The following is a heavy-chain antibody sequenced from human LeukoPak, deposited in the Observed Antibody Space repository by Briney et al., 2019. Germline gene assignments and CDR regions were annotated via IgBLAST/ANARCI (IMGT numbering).Heavy chain of an antibody. D-gene: IGHD2-2*01. CDR3: ASDLGYCSSTSCRYFDP. CDR1: GGSISSGGYY. CDR2: ISHSGST. V-gene: IGHV4-30-2*01. Sequence: PSETLSLTCTVSGGSISSGGYYWSWLRQPPGKGLVWIGYISHSGSTYYNPSLRSRVTISVDRSKNQFSLKLSSVTAADTAVYYCASDLGYCSSTSCRYFDPWGQGTLVTVSS. J-gene: IGHJ5*02.